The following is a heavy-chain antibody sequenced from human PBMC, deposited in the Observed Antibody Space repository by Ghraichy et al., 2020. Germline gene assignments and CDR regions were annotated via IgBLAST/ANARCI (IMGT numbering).Heavy chain of an antibody. V-gene: IGHV4-59*01. J-gene: IGHJ6*02. Sequence: ETLSLTCTVSGGSISSYYWSWIRQPPGKGLEWIGYIYYSGSTNYNPSLKSRVTISVDTSKNQFSLKLSSVTAADTAVYYCARERAVAGPSYYGMDVWGQGTTVTVSS. CDR1: GGSISSYY. CDR2: IYYSGST. CDR3: ARERAVAGPSYYGMDV. D-gene: IGHD6-19*01.